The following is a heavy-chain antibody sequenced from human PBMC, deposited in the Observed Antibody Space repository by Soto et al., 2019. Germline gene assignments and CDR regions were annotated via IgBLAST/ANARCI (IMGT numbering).Heavy chain of an antibody. Sequence: EVQLMESGGGLVQPGGSLRLSCASSGFTLSMSAVNWVRQAPGKGLEWVSYISDSGDRTYYADSVKGRFTISRDRSKNTVSVQMDSLRAEDTAVYYCAKDRGIIVKAGDAFDVWGHGTKVTVSS. CDR2: ISDSGDRT. D-gene: IGHD3-16*02. CDR3: AKDRGIIVKAGDAFDV. CDR1: GFTLSMSA. V-gene: IGHV3-23*01. J-gene: IGHJ3*01.